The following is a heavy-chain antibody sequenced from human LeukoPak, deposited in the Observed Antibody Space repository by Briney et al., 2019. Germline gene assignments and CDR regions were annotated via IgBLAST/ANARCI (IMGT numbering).Heavy chain of an antibody. CDR1: GFTFSSYA. V-gene: IGHV3-30-3*01. Sequence: GGSLRLSCAASGFTFSSYAMHWVRQAPGKGLEWVAVISYDGSNKYYADSVKGRFTISRDNSKNTLYLQMNSLRAEDTAVYYCARDYGDAFDIWGQGTMVTVSS. CDR3: ARDYGDAFDI. D-gene: IGHD3-10*01. CDR2: ISYDGSNK. J-gene: IGHJ3*02.